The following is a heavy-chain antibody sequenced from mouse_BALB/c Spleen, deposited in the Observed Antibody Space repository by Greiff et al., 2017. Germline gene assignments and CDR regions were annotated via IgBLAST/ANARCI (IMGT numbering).Heavy chain of an antibody. CDR2: IYPGDGDT. Sequence: QVQLQQSGPELVKPGASVKISCKASGYAFSSSWMNWVKQRPGQGLEWIGRIYPGDGDTNYNGKFKGKATLTADKSSSTAYMQLSSLTSVDSAVYFCAREMITTTGAWFAYWGQGTLVTVSA. V-gene: IGHV1-82*01. CDR1: GYAFSSSW. D-gene: IGHD2-4*01. CDR3: AREMITTTGAWFAY. J-gene: IGHJ3*01.